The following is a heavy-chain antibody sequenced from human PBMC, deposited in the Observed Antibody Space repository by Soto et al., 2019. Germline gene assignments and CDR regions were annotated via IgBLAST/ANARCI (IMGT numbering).Heavy chain of an antibody. CDR3: ARGARGFFYMDV. CDR1: GFTFNNYW. V-gene: IGHV3-74*01. CDR2: INSDGSNT. D-gene: IGHD3-10*01. J-gene: IGHJ6*03. Sequence: GGSLRLSCAASGFTFNNYWIHWVRQGPGKGLVWVSRINSDGSNTNYADSVKGRFTISRDNAKNTVYLQMNSLRAEDTAVYYCARGARGFFYMDVWGKGTTVTVSS.